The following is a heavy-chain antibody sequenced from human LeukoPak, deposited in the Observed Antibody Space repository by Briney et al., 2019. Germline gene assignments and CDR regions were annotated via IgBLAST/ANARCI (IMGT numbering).Heavy chain of an antibody. CDR3: ARAAAAGPPFDAFDI. CDR2: ISAYNGNT. J-gene: IGHJ3*02. D-gene: IGHD6-13*01. Sequence: ASVTVSCKASGYTFTSYGISWVRQAPGQGLEWMGWISAYNGNTNYAQKLQGRVTMTTDTSTSTAYMELRSLRSDDTAVYYCARAAAAGPPFDAFDIWGQGTMVTVSS. V-gene: IGHV1-18*01. CDR1: GYTFTSYG.